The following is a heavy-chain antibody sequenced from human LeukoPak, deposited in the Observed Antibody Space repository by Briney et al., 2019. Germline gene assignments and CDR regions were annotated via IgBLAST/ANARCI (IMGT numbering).Heavy chain of an antibody. D-gene: IGHD2-8*01. CDR3: ASVPRGANGVWLDY. CDR1: GGSISSGGYY. CDR2: IYYSGST. V-gene: IGHV4-31*03. Sequence: PSETLSLTCTVSGGSISSGGYYWSWIRQHPGKGLEWIGYIYYSGSTYYNPSLKSRVTISVDTSKNQFSLKLSSVTAADTAVYYCASVPRGANGVWLDYWGQGTLVTVSS. J-gene: IGHJ4*02.